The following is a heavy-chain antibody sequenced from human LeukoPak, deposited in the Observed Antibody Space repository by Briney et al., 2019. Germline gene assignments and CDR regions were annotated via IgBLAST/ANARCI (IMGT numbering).Heavy chain of an antibody. Sequence: SETLSLTCAVSGYSISSGYYWSWIRQPPGKGLEWIGSIYHSGSTYYNPSLKSRVTISVDTSKNQFALNLSSVTAADTALYYCARGSYYPYWGQGTLVTVSS. D-gene: IGHD1-26*01. CDR2: IYHSGST. CDR3: ARGSYYPY. J-gene: IGHJ4*02. CDR1: GYSISSGYY. V-gene: IGHV4-38-2*01.